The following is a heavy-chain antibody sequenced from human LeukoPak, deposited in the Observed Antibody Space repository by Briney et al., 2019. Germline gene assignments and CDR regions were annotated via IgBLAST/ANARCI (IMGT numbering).Heavy chain of an antibody. J-gene: IGHJ4*02. CDR1: GYTFTSYD. V-gene: IGHV1-8*03. CDR2: MNPNSGNT. CDR3: ARGLMMPRWKITMIVVATRYYFDY. D-gene: IGHD3-22*01. Sequence: ASVKVSCKASGYTFTSYDINWVRQATGQGLEWMGWMNPNSGNTGYAQKFQGRVTITRNTSISTAYMELSSLRSEDTAVYYCARGLMMPRWKITMIVVATRYYFDYWGQETLVTVSS.